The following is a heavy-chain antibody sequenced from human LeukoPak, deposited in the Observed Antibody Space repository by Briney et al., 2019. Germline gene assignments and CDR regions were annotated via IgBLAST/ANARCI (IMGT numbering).Heavy chain of an antibody. CDR2: IIPIFGTA. J-gene: IGHJ3*02. CDR3: ARAQDYGDYLDAFDI. CDR1: GGTFSSYA. Sequence: SVKVSCKASGGTFSSYAISWVRQAPGQGLEWMGGIIPIFGTANYAQKFQGRVTITADESTSTAYMELSSLRSEDTAVYYCARAQDYGDYLDAFDIWGQGTMVTVSS. D-gene: IGHD4-17*01. V-gene: IGHV1-69*13.